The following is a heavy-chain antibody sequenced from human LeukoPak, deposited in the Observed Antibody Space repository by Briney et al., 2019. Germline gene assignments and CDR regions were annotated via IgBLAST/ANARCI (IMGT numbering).Heavy chain of an antibody. CDR3: ARGSRPELSIAAAVRWDNYYYYYMDV. J-gene: IGHJ6*03. CDR1: GYTFTGYY. CDR2: INPNSGGT. D-gene: IGHD6-6*01. Sequence: ASVKVSCKASGYTFTGYYMHWVRQAPGQGLEWMGWINPNSGGTNYAQKFQGRVTMTRDTSISTAYMELSRLRSDDTAVYYCARGSRPELSIAAAVRWDNYYYYYMDVWAREPWSPSP. V-gene: IGHV1-2*02.